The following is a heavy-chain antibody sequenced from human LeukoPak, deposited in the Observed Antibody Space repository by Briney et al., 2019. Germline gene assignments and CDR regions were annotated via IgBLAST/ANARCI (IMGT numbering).Heavy chain of an antibody. J-gene: IGHJ3*02. CDR2: IKQDGSEK. D-gene: IGHD3-10*01. Sequence: GSLRLSCAASGFTFSSYWMSWVRQAPGKGLEWVANIKQDGSEKHYVDSVKGRFTISRDNAKNSLYLQMNSLRAEDTAVYYCAASGSYYKGAFDIWGQGTMVTVSS. CDR3: AASGSYYKGAFDI. V-gene: IGHV3-7*03. CDR1: GFTFSSYW.